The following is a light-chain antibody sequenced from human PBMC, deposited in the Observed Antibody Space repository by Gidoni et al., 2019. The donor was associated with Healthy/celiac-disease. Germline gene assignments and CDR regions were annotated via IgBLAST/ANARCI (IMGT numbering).Light chain of an antibody. Sequence: SYELTQPPSVSVSPGQTASITCSGDKLGDKYACWYQQKPGQSPVLVIYQDSKRPSGIPERFSGSNSGNTATLTISGTQAMEEADYYCQAWDSSTVVFGGGTKLPVL. V-gene: IGLV3-1*01. CDR2: QDS. CDR3: QAWDSSTVV. CDR1: KLGDKY. J-gene: IGLJ2*01.